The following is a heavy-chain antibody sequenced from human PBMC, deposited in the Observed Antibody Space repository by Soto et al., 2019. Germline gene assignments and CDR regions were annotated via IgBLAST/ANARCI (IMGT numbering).Heavy chain of an antibody. Sequence: MWSACHDPGKRLEWMGWINPNSGGTNYAQKFQGRVTMTRDTSISTAYMELSRLRSDDTAVYYCARADYVWGSYYYYGMDVWGQGTTVTVSS. V-gene: IGHV1-2*02. CDR2: INPNSGGT. D-gene: IGHD3-16*01. CDR3: ARADYVWGSYYYYGMDV. J-gene: IGHJ6*02.